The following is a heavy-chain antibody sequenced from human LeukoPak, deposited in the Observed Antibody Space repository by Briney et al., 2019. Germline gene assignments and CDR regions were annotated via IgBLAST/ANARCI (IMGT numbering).Heavy chain of an antibody. CDR1: GYSFTSYW. D-gene: IGHD6-19*01. CDR3: ARPSQVYSRGGYSMFDY. CDR2: IYLGDSDT. V-gene: IGHV5-51*01. J-gene: IGHJ4*02. Sequence: LGESLKISCKGSGYSFTSYWIGWVRQMPGKGLEWMGIIYLGDSDTRYSPSIQGQVTISADKSISTAYLQWSSLKASDTAMYYCARPSQVYSRGGYSMFDYWGQGTLVTVSS.